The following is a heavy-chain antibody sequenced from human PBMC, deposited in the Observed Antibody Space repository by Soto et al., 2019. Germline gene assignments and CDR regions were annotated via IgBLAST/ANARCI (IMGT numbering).Heavy chain of an antibody. D-gene: IGHD1-26*01. V-gene: IGHV4-59*01. CDR2: ISYSRRA. J-gene: IGHJ3*02. CDR3: ARSVWELHALDI. CDR1: GVSMMKYY. Sequence: SETLSLTCTVSGVSMMKYYWNWIRQTPGKGLEWIGSISYSRRASYSPSLQSRVTISVDTSKIQFSLTLNSVTAADTAVYYCARSVWELHALDIWGQGTMVTVSS.